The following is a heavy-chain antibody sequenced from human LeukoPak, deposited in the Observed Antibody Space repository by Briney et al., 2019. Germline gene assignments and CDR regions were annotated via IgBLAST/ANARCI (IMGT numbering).Heavy chain of an antibody. CDR1: GFTFSSYA. CDR3: ARARITFGGVIGD. V-gene: IGHV1-3*01. CDR2: INAGNGNT. D-gene: IGHD3-16*01. Sequence: GGSLRLSCAASGFTFSSYAMHWVRQAPGKGLEWMGWINAGNGNTKYSQKFQGRVTITRDTSASTAYMELSSMRSEAAAVYYCARARITFGGVIGDWGQGTLVTVSS. J-gene: IGHJ4*02.